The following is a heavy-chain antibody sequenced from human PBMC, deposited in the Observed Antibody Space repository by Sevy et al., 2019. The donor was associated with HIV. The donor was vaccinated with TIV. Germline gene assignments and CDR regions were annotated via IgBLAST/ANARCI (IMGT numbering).Heavy chain of an antibody. Sequence: GGSLRLSCAASGFTFSSYWMSWVRQAPGKGLEWVANIKQDGSKNYYVDSVKGRFTISRDNAKNSLYLQMNSRRAEDTAVYCGASAVGAASSYWGQGTLVTVSS. V-gene: IGHV3-7*01. CDR2: IKQDGSKN. D-gene: IGHD6-13*01. CDR1: GFTFSSYW. CDR3: ASAVGAASSY. J-gene: IGHJ4*02.